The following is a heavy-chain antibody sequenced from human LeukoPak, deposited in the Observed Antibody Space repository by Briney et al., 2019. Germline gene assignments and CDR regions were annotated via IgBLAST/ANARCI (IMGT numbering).Heavy chain of an antibody. V-gene: IGHV3-64*01. J-gene: IGHJ5*02. Sequence: GGSLRLSCVASGFSFDKFGMHWVRQAPGKGLEYVSSVSADESGKYYTKSVRGRFSISRDNSKNTMYLQLGNLRPDDMGIYYCASLDRSEIPWGPGTLVTVSS. CDR2: VSADESGK. CDR3: ASLDRSEIP. D-gene: IGHD1-26*01. CDR1: GFSFDKFG.